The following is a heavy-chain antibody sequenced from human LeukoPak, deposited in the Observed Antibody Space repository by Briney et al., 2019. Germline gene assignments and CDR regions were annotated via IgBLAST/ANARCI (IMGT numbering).Heavy chain of an antibody. CDR1: GFTFSSNW. J-gene: IGHJ6*03. CDR3: ASALYYYSYMDV. V-gene: IGHV3-74*01. CDR2: INTDGSTT. Sequence: PGGSLRLSCAASGFTFSSNWMHWVRQAPGKGLVWVSRINTDGSTTSYADSVEGRFTISRDNAKNTLYLQMNSLRGEDTAVYYCASALYYYSYMDVWGKGTTVTVSS.